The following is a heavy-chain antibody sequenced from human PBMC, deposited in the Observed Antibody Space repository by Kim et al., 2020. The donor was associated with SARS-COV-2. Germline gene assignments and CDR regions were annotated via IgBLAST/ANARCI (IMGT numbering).Heavy chain of an antibody. V-gene: IGHV3-48*03. D-gene: IGHD1-1*01. Sequence: ADSVKGRFTISRDNAKNSLYLQMNSLRAEDTAVYYCARLERTYYYYGMDVWGQGTTVTVSS. J-gene: IGHJ6*02. CDR3: ARLERTYYYYGMDV.